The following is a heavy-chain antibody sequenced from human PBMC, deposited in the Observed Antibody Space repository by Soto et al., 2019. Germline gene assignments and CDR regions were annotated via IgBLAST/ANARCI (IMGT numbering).Heavy chain of an antibody. CDR3: AGGKNYPVPFDY. V-gene: IGHV4-31*03. D-gene: IGHD2-15*01. CDR2: IYYTGTT. Sequence: QVQLQESGPGLVKPSQTLSLTCTVSGASISSGCYYWSWIRQHPGKGLEWIGYIYYTGTTFYNPSLKSRVFMSLDTSKNHFSLNLSPVTAADTAVFYCAGGKNYPVPFDYWGQGTLVTASS. CDR1: GASISSGCYY. J-gene: IGHJ4*02.